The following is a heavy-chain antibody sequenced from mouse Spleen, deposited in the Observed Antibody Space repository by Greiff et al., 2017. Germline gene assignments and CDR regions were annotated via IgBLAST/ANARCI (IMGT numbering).Heavy chain of an antibody. J-gene: IGHJ4*01. CDR3: ARHGAYGYDSYAMDY. Sequence: EVKLMESGGGLVKPGGSLKLSCAASGFTFSSYGMSWVRQTPEKRLEWVATISGGGSYTYYPDSVKGRFTISRDNAKNNLYLQMSSLRSEDTALYYCARHGAYGYDSYAMDYWGQGTSVTVSS. CDR1: GFTFSSYG. D-gene: IGHD2-2*01. CDR2: ISGGGSYT. V-gene: IGHV5-9-2*01.